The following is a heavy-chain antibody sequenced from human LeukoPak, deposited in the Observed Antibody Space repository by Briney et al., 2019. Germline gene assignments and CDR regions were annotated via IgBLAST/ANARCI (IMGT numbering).Heavy chain of an antibody. CDR1: GFSLSTPEMC. J-gene: IGHJ4*02. D-gene: IGHD2-15*01. CDR3: ARMTPDSPSFDY. V-gene: IGHV2-70*17. Sequence: SGPTLVNPTQTLTLTCTFSGFSLSTPEMCLTWIRQPPGKALEWLARIDWDDDKFYSPSLRTRLPISKDTPKSPVVLRVTNMDPVDTGTYYCARMTPDSPSFDYWGQGALITVSS. CDR2: IDWDDDK.